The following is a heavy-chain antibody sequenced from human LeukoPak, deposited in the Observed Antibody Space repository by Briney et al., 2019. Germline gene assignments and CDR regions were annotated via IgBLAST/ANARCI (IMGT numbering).Heavy chain of an antibody. D-gene: IGHD4-17*01. CDR2: IYYSGST. CDR1: GGSISSSSYY. CDR3: ARDPQTTVTTS. Sequence: SETLSLTCTVSGGSISSSSYYWGWIRQPPGKGLEWIGSIYYSGSTYYNPSLKSRVTISVDTSKNQFSLKLSSVTAADTAVYYWARDPQTTVTTSWGQGTLVTVSS. V-gene: IGHV4-39*07. J-gene: IGHJ5*02.